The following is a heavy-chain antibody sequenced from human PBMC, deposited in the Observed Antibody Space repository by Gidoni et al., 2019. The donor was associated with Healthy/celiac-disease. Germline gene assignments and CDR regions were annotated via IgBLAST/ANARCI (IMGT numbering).Heavy chain of an antibody. CDR2: IWYDGSNK. J-gene: IGHJ4*02. CDR1: GFTFSSYG. V-gene: IGHV3-33*08. D-gene: IGHD3-22*01. Sequence: VESGGGVVQPGRSLRLSCAASGFTFSSYGMHWVRQAPGKGLEWVAVIWYDGSNKYYADSVKGRFTISRDNSKNTLYLQMNSLRAEDTAVYYCAREYYDSSLDYWGQGTLVTVSS. CDR3: AREYYDSSLDY.